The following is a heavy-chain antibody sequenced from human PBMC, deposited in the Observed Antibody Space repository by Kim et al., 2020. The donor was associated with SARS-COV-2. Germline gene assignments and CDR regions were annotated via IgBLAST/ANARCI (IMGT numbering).Heavy chain of an antibody. J-gene: IGHJ6*02. CDR2: IIPILGIA. D-gene: IGHD3-9*01. V-gene: IGHV1-69*04. CDR3: ARAKNQYYDILTGYNFRWGMDV. Sequence: SVKVSCKASGGTFSSYAISWVRQAPGQGLEWMGRIIPILGIANYAQKFQGRVTITADKSTSTAYMELSSLRSEDTAVYYCARAKNQYYDILTGYNFRWGMDVWGQGTTVTVSS. CDR1: GGTFSSYA.